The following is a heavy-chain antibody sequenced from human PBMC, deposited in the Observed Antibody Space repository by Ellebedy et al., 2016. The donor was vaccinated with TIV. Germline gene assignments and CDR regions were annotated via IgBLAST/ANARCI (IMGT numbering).Heavy chain of an antibody. CDR3: TKDLLRGIWGGSGRDY. CDR2: ISWRGHYI. J-gene: IGHJ4*02. CDR1: GFTFDDYA. D-gene: IGHD7-27*01. Sequence: GGSLTLSXAASGFTFDDYAMPWVRHAPGKGLEWVSGISWRGHYIGYADSVRGRFTISRGNAKNSLYLQMNSLRIEDTAVYYCTKDLLRGIWGGSGRDYWGQGTLVTVSS. V-gene: IGHV3-9*01.